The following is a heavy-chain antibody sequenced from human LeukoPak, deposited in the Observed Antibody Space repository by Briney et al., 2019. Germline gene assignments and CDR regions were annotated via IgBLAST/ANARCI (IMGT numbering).Heavy chain of an antibody. CDR2: INSDGSRT. Sequence: GGSLRLSCAAPGFTFSSYWMHWVRQSPGKGLVWVSRINSDGSRTSYADSVKGRFTISRDNAKNTLSLQMSSLRAEDTAVYHCARGGDYPFDYWGQGTLVTVSS. J-gene: IGHJ4*02. V-gene: IGHV3-74*01. CDR3: ARGGDYPFDY. D-gene: IGHD4-17*01. CDR1: GFTFSSYW.